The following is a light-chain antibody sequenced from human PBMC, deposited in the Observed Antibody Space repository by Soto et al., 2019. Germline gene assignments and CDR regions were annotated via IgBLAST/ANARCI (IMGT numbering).Light chain of an antibody. J-gene: IGKJ4*01. CDR2: DIS. CDR3: QQYNSYRLT. Sequence: DIQMTQSPSTLSASLGDRVTITCRAIQIVSNVLAWFQQKPGRAPKLLIFDISNLASGVPSRFSGSGSGSATEFTLTISSLQPDDFATYYCQQYNSYRLTFGGGTKVDI. CDR1: QIVSNV. V-gene: IGKV1-5*01.